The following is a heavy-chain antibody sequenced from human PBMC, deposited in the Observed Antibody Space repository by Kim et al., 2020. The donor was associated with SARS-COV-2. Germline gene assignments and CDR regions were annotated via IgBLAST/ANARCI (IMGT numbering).Heavy chain of an antibody. CDR3: ARHMGYYEPFDY. Sequence: SETLSLTCTVSSGSISGSGHYWGWIRQPPGKGLEWIGSIYYSGTTYYNPSLKSRVTISVDTSKDQFSLKLSSVTAADTAVYLCARHMGYYEPFDYWGQGTLVTVSS. D-gene: IGHD3-22*01. CDR2: IYYSGTT. J-gene: IGHJ4*02. V-gene: IGHV4-39*01. CDR1: SGSISGSGHY.